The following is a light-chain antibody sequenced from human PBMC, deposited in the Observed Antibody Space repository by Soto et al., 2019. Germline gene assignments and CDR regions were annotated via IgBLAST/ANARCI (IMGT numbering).Light chain of an antibody. Sequence: GDRVTLTCRASQSISSWLAWYQQQPGKDPKFLIYDASNLESGVPSRFSGSGSGTEFTLTISSLQPEDFATYYCKQYSSYWTVGKGSKVGIK. CDR2: DAS. J-gene: IGKJ1*01. CDR3: KQYSSYWT. V-gene: IGKV1-5*01. CDR1: QSISSW.